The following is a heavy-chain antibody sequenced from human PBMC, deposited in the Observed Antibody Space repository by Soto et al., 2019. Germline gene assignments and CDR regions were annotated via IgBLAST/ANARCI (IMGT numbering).Heavy chain of an antibody. CDR3: AGDPDSHYNDSHASSYP. D-gene: IGHD3-22*01. CDR1: GGTFSTYT. Sequence: SVKVSCKASGGTFSTYTITWVRQAPGQGLEWMGRIIPIIGIINYAQKFQGRVTITADKFTGTAYMELTRLRSDDTAVYYCAGDPDSHYNDSHASSYPWGQGTLVT. V-gene: IGHV1-69*04. CDR2: IIPIIGII. J-gene: IGHJ5*02.